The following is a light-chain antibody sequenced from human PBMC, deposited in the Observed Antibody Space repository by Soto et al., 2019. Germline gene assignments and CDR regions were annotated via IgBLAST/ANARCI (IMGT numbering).Light chain of an antibody. CDR2: TTS. J-gene: IGKJ4*01. CDR1: RDINNW. V-gene: IGKV1D-12*01. Sequence: DIQVTQSPSSVSASVGDRVTITCRASRDINNWLAWYQQKPGKAPKVLIYTTSNLQSGVPSRFSGSGSGTDFTLTINSLQPEDFATYYCQQANSFPLTFGGGTKVEIK. CDR3: QQANSFPLT.